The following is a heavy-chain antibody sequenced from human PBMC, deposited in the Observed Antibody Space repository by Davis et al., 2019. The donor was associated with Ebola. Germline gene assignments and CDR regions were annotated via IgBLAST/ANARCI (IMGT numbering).Heavy chain of an antibody. Sequence: ASVKVSCKASGYTFTSYGISWVRQAPGQGLEWMGWISAYNGNTNYAQKLQGRVTMTTDTSTGTAYMELRSLRSDDTAVYYCARDREYGDLNWFDPWGQGTLVTVSS. CDR1: GYTFTSYG. J-gene: IGHJ5*02. CDR3: ARDREYGDLNWFDP. V-gene: IGHV1-18*01. CDR2: ISAYNGNT. D-gene: IGHD4-17*01.